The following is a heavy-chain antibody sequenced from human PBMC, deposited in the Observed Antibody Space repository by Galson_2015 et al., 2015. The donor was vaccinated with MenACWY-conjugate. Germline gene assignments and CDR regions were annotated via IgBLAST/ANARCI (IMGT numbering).Heavy chain of an antibody. V-gene: IGHV3-72*01. CDR2: LRNKLYSYTT. D-gene: IGHD5-18*01. CDR3: ARGGRRDNSGYTYAFAY. Sequence: ALRLCCAASGLTFSDYYMDWVRQAPGQGLEWVGRLRNKLYSYTTEYAASLKGRLTISRDDSKNSSHLQLNALKTEDTAVYFCARGGRRDNSGYTYAFAYWGQG. J-gene: IGHJ4*02. CDR1: GLTFSDYY.